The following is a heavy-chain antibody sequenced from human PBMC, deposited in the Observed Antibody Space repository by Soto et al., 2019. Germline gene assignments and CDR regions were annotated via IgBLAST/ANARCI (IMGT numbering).Heavy chain of an antibody. D-gene: IGHD3-16*01. V-gene: IGHV3-30-3*01. J-gene: IGHJ4*02. Sequence: GGALRLSCAASGFTFSSYAIHWVRQAPGKGLEWVAVISYDGSNKYYADSVKGRFTISRDNSKNTLYLQMNSLRAEDTAVYYCARVGGIDYWGQGTLVTVSS. CDR2: ISYDGSNK. CDR1: GFTFSSYA. CDR3: ARVGGIDY.